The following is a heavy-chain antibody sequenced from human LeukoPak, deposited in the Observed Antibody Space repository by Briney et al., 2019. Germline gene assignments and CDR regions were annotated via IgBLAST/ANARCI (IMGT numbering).Heavy chain of an antibody. CDR3: ARHTDYGGNSRWFDP. D-gene: IGHD4-23*01. J-gene: IGHJ5*02. V-gene: IGHV4-59*08. Sequence: SSETLSLTCTVSGASISSNYWSSFRQHPAKGLEWIGYIYYSGTTNNNPSLKSRVTISVDTSKTQFSLKLSSVTAADTAVYYCARHTDYGGNSRWFDPWGQGTLVTVSS. CDR1: GASISSNY. CDR2: IYYSGTT.